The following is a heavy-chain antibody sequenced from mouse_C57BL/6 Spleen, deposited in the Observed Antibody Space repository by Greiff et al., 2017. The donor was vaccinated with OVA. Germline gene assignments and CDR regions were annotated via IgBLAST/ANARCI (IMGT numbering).Heavy chain of an antibody. V-gene: IGHV5-6*01. J-gene: IGHJ2*01. CDR2: ISSGGSYT. CDR1: GFTFSSYG. CDR3: ARRDQYYFDY. Sequence: EVHLVESGGDLVKPGGSLKLSCAASGFTFSSYGMSWVRQTPDKRLEWVATISSGGSYTYYPDSVKGRFTISRDNAKNTLYLQMSNLKSEDTAMYYCARRDQYYFDYWGQGTTLTVSS.